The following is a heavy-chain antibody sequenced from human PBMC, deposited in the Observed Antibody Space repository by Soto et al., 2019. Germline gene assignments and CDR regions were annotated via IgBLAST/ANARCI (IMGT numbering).Heavy chain of an antibody. Sequence: SVKVSCKASGFTFTSSAVQWVRQARGQRLEWIGWIVVGSGGTNYAQKFQGWVTMTRDTSISTAYMELSRLRSDDTAVYCCARGEYDFWSGYYYFDYWGQGTLVTVSS. CDR3: ARGEYDFWSGYYYFDY. V-gene: IGHV1-58*01. J-gene: IGHJ4*02. CDR2: IVVGSGGT. CDR1: GFTFTSSA. D-gene: IGHD3-3*01.